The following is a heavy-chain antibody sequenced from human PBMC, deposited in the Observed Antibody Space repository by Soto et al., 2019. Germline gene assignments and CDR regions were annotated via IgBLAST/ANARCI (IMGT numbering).Heavy chain of an antibody. CDR2: IIPILGIA. V-gene: IGHV1-69*08. Sequence: QVQLVQSGAEVKKPVSSVKVSCKASGGTFSRYSITWVRQAPGHGLEWIGRIIPILGIASYAQKFQGRVTLTADESTSTAYMELSSLRSDDTAVYYCAREDRDRETGLVPAAIDGMDVWGQETTVTVSS. CDR1: GGTFSRYS. J-gene: IGHJ6*02. D-gene: IGHD2-2*01. CDR3: AREDRDRETGLVPAAIDGMDV.